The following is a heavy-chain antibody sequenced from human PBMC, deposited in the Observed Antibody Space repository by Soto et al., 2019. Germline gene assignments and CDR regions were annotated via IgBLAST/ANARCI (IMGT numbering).Heavy chain of an antibody. CDR3: AKDGRGSCTNVVCYTRTDNYFDY. CDR2: ISGSGGST. CDR1: GFTFSSYA. V-gene: IGHV3-23*01. Sequence: EVQLLESGGGLVQPGGSLRLSCAASGFTFSSYAMSWVRQAPGKGLEWVSAISGSGGSTYYADSVKGRFTISRDNSKNTLYLQMSSLRAEDTAVYYCAKDGRGSCTNVVCYTRTDNYFDYWGQGTLVTVSS. D-gene: IGHD2-8*01. J-gene: IGHJ4*02.